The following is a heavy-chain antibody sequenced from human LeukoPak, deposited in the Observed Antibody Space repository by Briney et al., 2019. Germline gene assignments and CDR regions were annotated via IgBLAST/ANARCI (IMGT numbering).Heavy chain of an antibody. J-gene: IGHJ6*03. CDR1: GGSISTYYY. D-gene: IGHD6-13*01. V-gene: IGHV4-59*01. Sequence: SETLSLTCTVSGGSISTYYYWSWIRQPPGKGLEWIGYIYYSGSTNYNPSLKSRVTISVDTSKNQFSLKLSSVTAADTAVYYCARVSIAAATDYYYYMDVWGKGTTVTVSS. CDR2: IYYSGST. CDR3: ARVSIAAATDYYYYMDV.